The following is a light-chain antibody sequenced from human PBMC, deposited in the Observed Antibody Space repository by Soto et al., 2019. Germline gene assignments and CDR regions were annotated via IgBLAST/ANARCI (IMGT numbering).Light chain of an antibody. CDR3: QHYNSYSEA. J-gene: IGKJ1*01. CDR1: QTISSW. V-gene: IGKV1-5*03. CDR2: KAS. Sequence: DMQMAQSPSLLSGPVGDRVTPTCRASQTISSWLAWYQQKTGKAPKLVIYKASTLKSGVPSRFSGSGYGTEFNLTISSLQTDDFATYYCQHYNSYSEAFGQGTKVDI.